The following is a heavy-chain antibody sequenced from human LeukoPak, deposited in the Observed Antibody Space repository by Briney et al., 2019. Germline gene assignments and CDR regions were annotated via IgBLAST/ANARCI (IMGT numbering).Heavy chain of an antibody. CDR1: GFTFSSYA. Sequence: GGSLRLSCAASGFTFSSYAMSWGRQTSGKGLGWVSAISGSVGSTYYADSVKGRFTISRDNSKNTLYLQMNSLRAEDTAVYYCAKANMDSSSHYYGMDVWGQGTTVTVSS. CDR2: ISGSVGST. V-gene: IGHV3-23*01. CDR3: AKANMDSSSHYYGMDV. J-gene: IGHJ6*02. D-gene: IGHD6-13*01.